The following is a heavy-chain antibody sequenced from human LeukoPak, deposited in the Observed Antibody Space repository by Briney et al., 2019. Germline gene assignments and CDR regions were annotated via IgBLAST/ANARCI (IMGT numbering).Heavy chain of an antibody. CDR2: IYSDGST. CDR1: GGTTDDYG. V-gene: IGHV3-53*01. CDR3: ARDDVPVI. Sequence: GGSLRLSCVASGGTTDDYGMSWVRQAPGKGLEWVSFIYSDGSTYYADSVKGRFTISRDNSKNTLYLQMNSLRVEDTAVYYCARDDVPVIWGQGTLVTVSS. D-gene: IGHD2/OR15-2a*01. J-gene: IGHJ4*02.